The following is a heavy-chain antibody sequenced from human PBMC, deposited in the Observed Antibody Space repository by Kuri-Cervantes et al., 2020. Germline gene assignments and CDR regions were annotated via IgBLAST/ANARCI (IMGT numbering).Heavy chain of an antibody. CDR2: MNPNSGNT. Sequence: ASMKVSCKASGYTFTSYDINWVRQATGQGLEWMGWMNPNSGNTGYAQKFQGRVTMTRSTSISTAYMELSSLTSEDTAVYYCTRGPRNYSFDYWGQGTLVTVSS. D-gene: IGHD1-14*01. V-gene: IGHV1-8*02. CDR3: TRGPRNYSFDY. CDR1: GYTFTSYD. J-gene: IGHJ4*02.